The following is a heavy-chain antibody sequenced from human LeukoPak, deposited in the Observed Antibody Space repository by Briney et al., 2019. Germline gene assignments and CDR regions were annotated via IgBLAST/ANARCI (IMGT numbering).Heavy chain of an antibody. V-gene: IGHV3-23*01. Sequence: GGSLRLSCAASGFTFSSYAMSWVRQAPGKGRGWVSAIGGSGGSTYYADSVKGRFTISRDNSKNTLYLQMNSLRAEDTAVYYCAREYYYDSSGYGGFDYWGQGTLVTVSS. CDR1: GFTFSSYA. D-gene: IGHD3-22*01. CDR2: IGGSGGST. CDR3: AREYYYDSSGYGGFDY. J-gene: IGHJ4*02.